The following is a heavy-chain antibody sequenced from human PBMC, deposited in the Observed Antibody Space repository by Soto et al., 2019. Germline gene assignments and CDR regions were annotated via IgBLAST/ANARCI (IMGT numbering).Heavy chain of an antibody. CDR3: ASCRAYPRSTACAFDI. D-gene: IGHD2-15*01. CDR2: ISNGGST. Sequence: SETLSLTCSVSGGSISSSSAYWGWIRQPPGKGLEWIGSISNGGSTYYNPSLKSRVTISVDTSKNQFSLKLSSVTATDTAVYYCASCRAYPRSTACAFDIWGQGTMVTVSS. V-gene: IGHV4-39*01. CDR1: GGSISSSSAY. J-gene: IGHJ3*02.